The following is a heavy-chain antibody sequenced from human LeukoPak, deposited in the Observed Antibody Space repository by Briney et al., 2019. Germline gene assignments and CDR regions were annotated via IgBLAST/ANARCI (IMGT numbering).Heavy chain of an antibody. CDR1: GYTFTGYY. J-gene: IGHJ3*02. CDR3: ARERIAAAVLDAFDI. Sequence: EASVKVSCKASGYTFTGYYMHWVRQAPGQGLEWMGWINPNSGGTNYAQKFQGWVTMTRDTSISTAYMELSRLRSDDTAVYYCARERIAAAVLDAFDIWGQGTMVIVSS. V-gene: IGHV1-2*04. D-gene: IGHD6-13*01. CDR2: INPNSGGT.